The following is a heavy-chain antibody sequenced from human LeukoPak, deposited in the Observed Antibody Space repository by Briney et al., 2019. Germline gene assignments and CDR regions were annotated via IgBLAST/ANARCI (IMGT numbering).Heavy chain of an antibody. Sequence: KPSETLSLTCAVYGGSFSGYYWSWIRQPPGKGLGWIGYIYYSGGTYYNPSLKSRVTISVDTSKNQFSLKLSSVTAADTAVYYCARANVLAGGAFDIWGQGTMVTVSS. CDR1: GGSFSGYY. J-gene: IGHJ3*02. CDR3: ARANVLAGGAFDI. V-gene: IGHV4-30-4*08. D-gene: IGHD3-10*02. CDR2: IYYSGGT.